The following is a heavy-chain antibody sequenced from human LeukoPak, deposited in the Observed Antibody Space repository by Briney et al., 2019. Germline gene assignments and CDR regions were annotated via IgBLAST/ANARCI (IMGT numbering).Heavy chain of an antibody. V-gene: IGHV3-30*02. CDR2: IRYDGSNK. J-gene: IGHJ3*02. CDR1: GFTFSSYG. Sequence: GGSPRLSCEASGFTFSSYGMHWVRQAPGKGLEWVAFIRYDGSNKYYADSVKGRFTISRDNSKNTLYLQMNSLRAEDTAVYYCARTDGYSLNDAFDIWGQGTMVTVSS. CDR3: ARTDGYSLNDAFDI. D-gene: IGHD5-24*01.